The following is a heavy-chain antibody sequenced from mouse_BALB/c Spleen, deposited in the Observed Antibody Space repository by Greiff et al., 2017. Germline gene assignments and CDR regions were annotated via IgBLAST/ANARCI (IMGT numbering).Heavy chain of an antibody. CDR3: ARSLYGNYGVFFMDY. Sequence: VQLQQSGPELVKPGASVKISCKASGYTFTDYNMHWVKQSHGKSLEWIGYIYPYNGGTGYNQKFKSKATLTVDNSSSTAYMELRSLTSEDSAVYYCARSLYGNYGVFFMDYWGQGTSVTVSS. V-gene: IGHV1S29*02. J-gene: IGHJ4*01. CDR2: IYPYNGGT. CDR1: GYTFTDYN. D-gene: IGHD2-1*01.